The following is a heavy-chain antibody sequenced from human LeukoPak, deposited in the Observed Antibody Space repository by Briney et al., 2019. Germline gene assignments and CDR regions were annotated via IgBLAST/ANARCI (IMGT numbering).Heavy chain of an antibody. CDR2: IIPIFGTA. J-gene: IGHJ4*02. D-gene: IGHD4-17*01. CDR1: GGTFSSYA. CDR3: ARDLRDAVTNYFDY. V-gene: IGHV1-69*06. Sequence: GASVKVSCKASGGTFSSYAISWVRQAPGQGLEWMGRIIPIFGTANYAQKFQGRVTITADKSTSTAYMELSSLRSEDTAVYYCARDLRDAVTNYFDYWGQGTLVTVSS.